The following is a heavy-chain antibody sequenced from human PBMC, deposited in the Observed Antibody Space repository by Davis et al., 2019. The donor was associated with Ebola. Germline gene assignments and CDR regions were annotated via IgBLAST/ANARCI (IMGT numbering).Heavy chain of an antibody. V-gene: IGHV3-33*01. CDR3: ARLAGVVPAAWRGYYGMDV. D-gene: IGHD2-2*01. CDR2: IWYDGSNK. J-gene: IGHJ6*02. Sequence: GESLKISCAASGFTFSSYGMHWVRQAPGKGLEWVAVIWYDGSNKYYADSVKGRFTISRDNSKNTLYLQINSLRAEDTAVYYCARLAGVVPAAWRGYYGMDVWGQGTTVTVSS. CDR1: GFTFSSYG.